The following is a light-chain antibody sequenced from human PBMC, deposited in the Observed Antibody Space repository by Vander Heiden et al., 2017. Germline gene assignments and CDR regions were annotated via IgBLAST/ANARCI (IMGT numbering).Light chain of an antibody. Sequence: QSALTQPASVSGSPGQSITISCTGTSRDVGYYNFVSWYQQNPGKAPKLMIYDVSNRPSGVSNRFSGSKSGNTASLTISVLQAEDEADYYCSSYTSSATFVFGTGTKVAVL. CDR2: DVS. CDR1: SRDVGYYNF. V-gene: IGLV2-14*01. J-gene: IGLJ1*01. CDR3: SSYTSSATFV.